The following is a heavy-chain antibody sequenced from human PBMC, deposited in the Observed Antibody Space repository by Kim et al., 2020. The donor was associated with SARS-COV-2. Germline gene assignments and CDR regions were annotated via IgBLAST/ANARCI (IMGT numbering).Heavy chain of an antibody. CDR1: GFTFDDYA. V-gene: IGHV3-9*01. D-gene: IGHD3-9*01. Sequence: GGSLRLSCAASGFTFDDYAMHWFRQAPGKGLEWVSGISWNSGSIGYADSVKGRFTISRDNAKNSLYLQMNSLRAEDTALYYCAKDSSYDILTGYYTSHFDYWGQGTLVTVSS. CDR2: ISWNSGSI. CDR3: AKDSSYDILTGYYTSHFDY. J-gene: IGHJ4*02.